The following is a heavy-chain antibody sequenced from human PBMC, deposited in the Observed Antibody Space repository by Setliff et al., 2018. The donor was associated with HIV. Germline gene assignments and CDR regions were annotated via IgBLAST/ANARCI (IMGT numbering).Heavy chain of an antibody. J-gene: IGHJ3*02. V-gene: IGHV1-18*01. D-gene: IGHD3-10*01. Sequence: ASVKVSCKASGYNFTSNGISWVRQAPGQGLEWMGRISASKGNTKYTQDFQGRVTMTTDTPTSTVYMELRSLRSDDTAVYYCARDAEPVLQWFGESPNHDAFDIWGQGTMVTVSS. CDR3: ARDAEPVLQWFGESPNHDAFDI. CDR1: GYNFTSNG. CDR2: ISASKGNT.